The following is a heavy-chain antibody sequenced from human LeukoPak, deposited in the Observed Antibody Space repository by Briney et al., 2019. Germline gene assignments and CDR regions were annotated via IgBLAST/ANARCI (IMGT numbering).Heavy chain of an antibody. V-gene: IGHV1-2*02. J-gene: IGHJ3*02. CDR3: ARVPHRGTIVELPGTILDAFDI. D-gene: IGHD1-7*01. CDR1: GYTFTVTGYY. CDR2: INPNSGGT. Sequence: ASVKISCKVSGYTFTVTGYYIHWVRRAPGQRLEWMGWINPNSGGTDYAQRFQGRITMTRDTSISTAYMELSSLRSDDTALYYCARVPHRGTIVELPGTILDAFDIWSQGTMVTVSS.